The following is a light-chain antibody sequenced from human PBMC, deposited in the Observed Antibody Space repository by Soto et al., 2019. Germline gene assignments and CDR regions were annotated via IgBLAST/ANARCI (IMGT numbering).Light chain of an antibody. Sequence: DIQMTQSTCTLSGSVGERVTMTCLAIQTISSWLAWYQQKPGKAPKLLIYKASTLKSGVPSRFSGSGSGTEFTLTISSLQPDDFATYYCQHYNSYSEAFGQGTKVDIK. CDR2: KAS. CDR1: QTISSW. CDR3: QHYNSYSEA. J-gene: IGKJ1*01. V-gene: IGKV1-5*03.